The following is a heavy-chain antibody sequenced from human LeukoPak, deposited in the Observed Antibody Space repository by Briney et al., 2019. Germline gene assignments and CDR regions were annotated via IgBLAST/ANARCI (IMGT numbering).Heavy chain of an antibody. J-gene: IGHJ6*03. CDR3: AKEGFGGYPHDYYYYMDV. CDR2: IRYDGSKK. D-gene: IGHD5-12*01. CDR1: GFTFSSYG. V-gene: IGHV3-30*02. Sequence: PGGSLPLSCAPSGFTFSSYGMHWVRPARGKGLEWVAFIRYDGSKKYYADAVKGRFTISRDDSKNTLYLQMNSLRAEDTAVYYCAKEGFGGYPHDYYYYMDVWGKGTTVTVSS.